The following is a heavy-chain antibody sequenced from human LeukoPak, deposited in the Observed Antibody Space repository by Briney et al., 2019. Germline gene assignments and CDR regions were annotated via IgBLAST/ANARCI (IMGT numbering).Heavy chain of an antibody. Sequence: PSETLSLTCTVSGGSISSYYWSWIRQPPGKGLEWIGYIYYSGSTNYNPSLKSRVTISVDTSKNQFSLKLSSVTAADTAVYYCARVGRGYSFKKYYYYMDVWGKGTTVTVSS. CDR3: ARVGRGYSFKKYYYYMDV. D-gene: IGHD5-18*01. V-gene: IGHV4-59*01. J-gene: IGHJ6*03. CDR1: GGSISSYY. CDR2: IYYSGST.